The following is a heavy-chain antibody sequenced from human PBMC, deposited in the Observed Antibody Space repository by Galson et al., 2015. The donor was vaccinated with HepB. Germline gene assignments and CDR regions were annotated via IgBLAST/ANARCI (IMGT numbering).Heavy chain of an antibody. J-gene: IGHJ4*02. CDR2: FDPSGSYA. Sequence: QSGAEVKKPGESLRISCTASGYSFTSYWITWVRQTSGKGLEWMGRFDPSGSYANYSPSFEGHVTISADKSVSTAYLQWSSLKASDTAMYYCATGRGTSSSWYDFDYWSQGTLVTVSS. CDR1: GYSFTSYW. D-gene: IGHD6-13*01. CDR3: ATGRGTSSSWYDFDY. V-gene: IGHV5-10-1*01.